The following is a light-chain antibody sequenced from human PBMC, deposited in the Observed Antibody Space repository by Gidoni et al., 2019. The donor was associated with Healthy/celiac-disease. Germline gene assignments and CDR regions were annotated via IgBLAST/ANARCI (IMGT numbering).Light chain of an antibody. Sequence: DIQMTQSPSSLSASVGDRVTITCRTSQSIRSYLNWYQQKPGKAPKLLIYAASSLQSGVPSRLRDSGSGTDFTLTISSLQPKDFATNDCRQRYSTTFGPGTKVDIK. CDR3: RQRYSTT. CDR1: QSIRSY. J-gene: IGKJ3*01. CDR2: AAS. V-gene: IGKV1-39*01.